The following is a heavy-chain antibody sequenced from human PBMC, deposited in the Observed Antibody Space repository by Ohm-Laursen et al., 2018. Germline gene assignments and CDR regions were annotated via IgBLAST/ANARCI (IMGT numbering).Heavy chain of an antibody. Sequence: SLRLSCAASGFAFSTYWMTWVRQAPGKGLEWVATIKQDGSERYYVDSVKGRFTISRDNAKNSLNLQMKSLRAEDTAVYYCARGDYYADLYFVYWGQGTLVTVSS. CDR1: GFAFSTYW. CDR2: IKQDGSER. D-gene: IGHD4-17*01. V-gene: IGHV3-7*01. J-gene: IGHJ4*02. CDR3: ARGDYYADLYFVY.